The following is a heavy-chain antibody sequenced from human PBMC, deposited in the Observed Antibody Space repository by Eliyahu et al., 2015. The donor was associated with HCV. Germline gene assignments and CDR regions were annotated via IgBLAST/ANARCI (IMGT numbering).Heavy chain of an antibody. J-gene: IGHJ4*02. Sequence: QVQLQQWGAGLLKPSETLSLTCAVYGGSFSGYYWSWIRQPPGKGLEWIGEINHSGSTNYNPSLKSRVTISVDTSKNQFSLKLSSVTAADTAVYYCASVTAMGDWGQGTLVTVSS. D-gene: IGHD5-18*01. CDR2: INHSGST. CDR3: ASVTAMGD. V-gene: IGHV4-34*01. CDR1: GGSFSGYY.